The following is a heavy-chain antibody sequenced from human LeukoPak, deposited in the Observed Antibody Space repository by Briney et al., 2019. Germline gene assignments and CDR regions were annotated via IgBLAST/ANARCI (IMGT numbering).Heavy chain of an antibody. Sequence: GGSLRLSCAASGFIFNDYYMSWIHQAPGKGLEWLSYISRTGNTIYYRDSVKGRFTISRDNANNLLHLQMDNLRAEDTAVYYCARDLGSSTVTTAFDYWGQGTLVTVSS. D-gene: IGHD4-17*01. CDR2: ISRTGNTI. CDR3: ARDLGSSTVTTAFDY. J-gene: IGHJ4*02. V-gene: IGHV3-11*01. CDR1: GFIFNDYY.